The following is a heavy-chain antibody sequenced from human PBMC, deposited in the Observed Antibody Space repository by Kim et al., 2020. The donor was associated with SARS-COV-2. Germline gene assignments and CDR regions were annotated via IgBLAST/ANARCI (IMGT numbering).Heavy chain of an antibody. CDR1: GGSFSGYY. Sequence: SETLSLTCAVYGGSFSGYYWSWIRQPPGKGLEWIGEINHSGSTNYNPSLKSRVTISVDTSKNQFSLKLSSVTAADTAVYYCARAIPRTMIVVENWFDPWGQGTLVTVSS. J-gene: IGHJ5*02. D-gene: IGHD3-22*01. CDR2: INHSGST. V-gene: IGHV4-34*01. CDR3: ARAIPRTMIVVENWFDP.